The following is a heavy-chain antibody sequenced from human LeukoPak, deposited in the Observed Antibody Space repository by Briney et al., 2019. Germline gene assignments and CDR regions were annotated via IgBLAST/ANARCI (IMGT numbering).Heavy chain of an antibody. J-gene: IGHJ4*02. V-gene: IGHV3-30*18. Sequence: PGGSLRLSCAASGFTFSSYGMHWVRQAPGKGLEWVAVISYDGSNKYYADSVKGRFTISRDNSKNTLYLQMNSLRAEDTAVYYCANLAVAGTGFDYWGQETLVTVSS. CDR3: ANLAVAGTGFDY. CDR1: GFTFSSYG. CDR2: ISYDGSNK. D-gene: IGHD6-19*01.